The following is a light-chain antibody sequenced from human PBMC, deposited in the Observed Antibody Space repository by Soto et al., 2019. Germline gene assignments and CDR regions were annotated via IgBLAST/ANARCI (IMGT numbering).Light chain of an antibody. Sequence: QAVVTQPASVSGSPGQSITISCTGTSSDIGSYNLVSWYQQHPDKAPKLMIYEGSKRPSGVSNRFSGSKSGNTASLTISGLQAEDEADYYCCSYAGSSTLVFGGGTKLTVL. CDR3: CSYAGSSTLV. V-gene: IGLV2-23*01. CDR1: SSDIGSYNL. J-gene: IGLJ3*02. CDR2: EGS.